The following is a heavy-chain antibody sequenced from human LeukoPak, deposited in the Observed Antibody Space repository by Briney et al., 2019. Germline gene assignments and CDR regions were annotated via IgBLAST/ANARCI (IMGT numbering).Heavy chain of an antibody. CDR1: GFTFSSYW. CDR3: ARDTLTENFDY. J-gene: IGHJ4*02. Sequence: GGSLRLSCAASGFTFSSYWMSWVRQAPGKGLEWVANIKQDGSEKYYVDSVKGRYTISRDNAKNSLYLQMNSLRAEDTAVYYCARDTLTENFDYWGQGTLVTVSS. CDR2: IKQDGSEK. D-gene: IGHD4/OR15-4a*01. V-gene: IGHV3-7*04.